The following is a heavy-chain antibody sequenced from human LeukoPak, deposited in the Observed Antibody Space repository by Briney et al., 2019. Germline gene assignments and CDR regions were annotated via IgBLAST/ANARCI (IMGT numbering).Heavy chain of an antibody. CDR2: IIPILGIA. CDR3: ARVGLYSYGREEPYYYGMDV. Sequence: SVKVSCKASGGTFSSYAISWVRQAPGQGLEWMGRIIPILGIANYAQKFQGRVTMTTDTSTSTAYMELRSLRSDDTAVYYCARVGLYSYGREEPYYYGMDVWGQGTTVTVSS. J-gene: IGHJ6*02. D-gene: IGHD5-18*01. V-gene: IGHV1-69*04. CDR1: GGTFSSYA.